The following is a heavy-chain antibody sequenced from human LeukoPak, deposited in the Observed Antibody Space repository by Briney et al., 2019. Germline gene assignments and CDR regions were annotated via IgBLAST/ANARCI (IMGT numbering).Heavy chain of an antibody. D-gene: IGHD5-12*01. V-gene: IGHV4-59*01. CDR1: GDSITDYF. CDR3: ARYYTGYSIDY. J-gene: IGHJ4*02. Sequence: TSETLSLTCTVSGDSITDYFWNWIRQPPGKGLEWIGYIYNSGSTNYNPSLNPSLKSRVTISVDTSKNQFFLRLSSVTAADTAVYFCARYYTGYSIDYWGQGTLVTVSS. CDR2: IYNSGST.